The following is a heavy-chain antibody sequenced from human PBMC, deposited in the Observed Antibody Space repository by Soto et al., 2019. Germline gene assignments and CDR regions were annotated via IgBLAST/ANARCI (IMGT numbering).Heavy chain of an antibody. D-gene: IGHD5-12*01. CDR1: GYSFTSYW. J-gene: IGHJ4*02. CDR2: IYPGDSDT. Sequence: GESLKISCKGSGYSFTSYWIGWVRQMPGKGLEWMGIIYPGDSDTRYSPSFQGQVTISADKSISTAYLQWSSLKASDTAMYYCARLQQSGYDYELPALPFDYWGQGTLVTVSS. V-gene: IGHV5-51*01. CDR3: ARLQQSGYDYELPALPFDY.